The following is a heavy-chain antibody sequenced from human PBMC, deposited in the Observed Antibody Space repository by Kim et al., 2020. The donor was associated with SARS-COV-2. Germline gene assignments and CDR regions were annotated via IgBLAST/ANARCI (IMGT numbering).Heavy chain of an antibody. V-gene: IGHV3-49*03. J-gene: IGHJ5*02. D-gene: IGHD6-13*01. CDR1: GFTFGDYA. CDR2: IRSKAYGGTT. Sequence: GGSLRLSCTASGFTFGDYAMSWFRQAPGKGLEWVGFIRSKAYGGTTEYAASVKGRFTISRDDSKSIAYLQMNSLKTEDTAVYYCTRDGVAAAGKGRYWFDPWGQGTLVTVSS. CDR3: TRDGVAAAGKGRYWFDP.